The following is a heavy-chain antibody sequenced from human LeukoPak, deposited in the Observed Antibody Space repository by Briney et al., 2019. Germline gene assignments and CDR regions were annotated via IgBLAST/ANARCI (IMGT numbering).Heavy chain of an antibody. CDR3: ARDATMGAFDI. Sequence: SETLSLTCTVSGGSISSYYWSWIRQPPGKGLEWIGYIYYSGSTNYNPSLKGRVAISVDTSKNQFSLKLSSVTAADTAVYYCARDATMGAFDIWGQGTMVTVSS. J-gene: IGHJ3*02. D-gene: IGHD3-10*01. CDR2: IYYSGST. V-gene: IGHV4-59*01. CDR1: GGSISSYY.